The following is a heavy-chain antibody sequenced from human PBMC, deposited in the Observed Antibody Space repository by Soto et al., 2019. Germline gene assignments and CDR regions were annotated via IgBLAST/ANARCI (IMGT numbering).Heavy chain of an antibody. CDR1: GGSISSGGYY. D-gene: IGHD4-4*01. V-gene: IGHV4-31*03. Sequence: SETLSLTCTVSGGSISSGGYYWCWIRQHPGKGLEWIGYIYYSGSTYYNPSLKSRVTISVDTSKNQFSLKLSSVTAADTAVYYCARGSLYSNYVNVFDYWGQGTLVTVSS. CDR2: IYYSGST. J-gene: IGHJ4*02. CDR3: ARGSLYSNYVNVFDY.